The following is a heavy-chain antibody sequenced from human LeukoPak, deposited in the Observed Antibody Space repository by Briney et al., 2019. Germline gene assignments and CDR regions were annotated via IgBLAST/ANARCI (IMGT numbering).Heavy chain of an antibody. CDR1: GYTFSTYW. CDR2: IYPSDSNT. CDR3: ARSYCDNLWWRGAYFDR. D-gene: IGHD3-16*01. V-gene: IGHV5-51*01. J-gene: IGHJ4*02. Sequence: GESLKISCKGSGYTFSTYWIGWVRQMPGKGLEWMGIIYPSDSNTKYSPSFRGQVTISADKSINTAYLQWGSLKASDTAIYYCARSYCDNLWWRGAYFDRWGQGTLVTVSS.